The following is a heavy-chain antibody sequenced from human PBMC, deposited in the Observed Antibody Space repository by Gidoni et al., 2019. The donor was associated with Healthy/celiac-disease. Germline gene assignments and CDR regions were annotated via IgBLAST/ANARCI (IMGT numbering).Heavy chain of an antibody. J-gene: IGHJ3*02. D-gene: IGHD3-10*01. CDR2: IGTAGET. CDR3: ARALNYYGSGSYYKPGAFDI. Sequence: EVQLVESGGGLVQPGGSLRLSCAASGFPFSSYDMHWVRQATGKGLEWVAAIGTAGETYYPGSVKGRFTIARENAKNSLYLQMNSLRAGDTAVYYCARALNYYGSGSYYKPGAFDIWGQGTMVTVSS. CDR1: GFPFSSYD. V-gene: IGHV3-13*04.